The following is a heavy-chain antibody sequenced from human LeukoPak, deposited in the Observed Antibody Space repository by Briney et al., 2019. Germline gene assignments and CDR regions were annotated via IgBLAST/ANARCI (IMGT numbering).Heavy chain of an antibody. V-gene: IGHV3-7*01. J-gene: IGHJ4*02. CDR3: AREGAYRTSSPAGY. CDR2: INQDGSEK. CDR1: GFTFSSYW. Sequence: GGSLRLSCAASGFTFSSYWMSWVRQAPGKGLEWAANINQDGSEKYFVDSVKGRFTISRDNAKNSLYLQMNSLRAEDTAVYYCAREGAYRTSSPAGYWGQGTLVTVSS. D-gene: IGHD6-6*01.